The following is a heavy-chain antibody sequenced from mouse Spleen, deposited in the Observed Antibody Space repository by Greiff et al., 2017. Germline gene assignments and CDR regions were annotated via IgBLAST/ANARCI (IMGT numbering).Heavy chain of an antibody. Sequence: EVQLQESGPGLVKPSQSLSLTCSVSGYSITSGYYWNWIRQFPGNKLEWMGYISYDGSNNYNPSLKNRISITRDTSKNQFFLKLNSVTTEDTATYYCARGPTGTGFAYWGQGTLVTVSA. D-gene: IGHD4-1*02. CDR2: ISYDGSN. J-gene: IGHJ3*01. CDR1: GYSITSGYY. V-gene: IGHV3-6*01. CDR3: ARGPTGTGFAY.